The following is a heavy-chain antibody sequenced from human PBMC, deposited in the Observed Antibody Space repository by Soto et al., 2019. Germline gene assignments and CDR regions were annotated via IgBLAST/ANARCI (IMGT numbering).Heavy chain of an antibody. CDR1: GLSLSNGRLG. Sequence: SGPTRVNPRETLRLTCTVSGLSLSNGRLGVSWIRQPPGKALEWLAHIFSNDDKSYSTSLKSRLTISKDTSRSQVVLTMTNMEPVDSATYYCALIKDCSRTDCYLASFDPWGQGTLVTVSS. D-gene: IGHD2-2*01. V-gene: IGHV2-26*01. CDR2: IFSNDDK. J-gene: IGHJ5*02. CDR3: ALIKDCSRTDCYLASFDP.